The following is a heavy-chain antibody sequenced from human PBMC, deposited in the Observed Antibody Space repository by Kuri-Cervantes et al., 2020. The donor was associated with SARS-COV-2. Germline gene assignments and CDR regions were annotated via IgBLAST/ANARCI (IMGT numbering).Heavy chain of an antibody. V-gene: IGHV4-34*01. CDR3: VRGGGGTYSNFGY. J-gene: IGHJ4*02. CDR2: INHSGST. CDR1: GGSFSGYY. D-gene: IGHD1-26*01. Sequence: SQTLSLTCAVYGGSFSGYYWSWIRQPPGKGLEWIGEINHSGSTNYNPSLKSRVTISLDTSKNQFSLKLRSVTAADTAVYYCVRGGGGTYSNFGYWGQGTLVTVSS.